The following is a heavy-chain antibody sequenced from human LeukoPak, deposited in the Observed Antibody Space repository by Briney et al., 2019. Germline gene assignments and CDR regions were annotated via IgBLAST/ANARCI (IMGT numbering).Heavy chain of an antibody. CDR2: ISGSGSST. J-gene: IGHJ4*02. V-gene: IGHV3-23*01. Sequence: GGSLRLSCAASGFTFTSYAMNWVRQAPGKGLEWVSTISGSGSSTYYVDSVKGRFTISRDNSKNTLYLQMNSLRAEDTAEYYCAKVLDDYGDYAPFDYWGQGTLVTVSS. CDR3: AKVLDDYGDYAPFDY. D-gene: IGHD4-17*01. CDR1: GFTFTSYA.